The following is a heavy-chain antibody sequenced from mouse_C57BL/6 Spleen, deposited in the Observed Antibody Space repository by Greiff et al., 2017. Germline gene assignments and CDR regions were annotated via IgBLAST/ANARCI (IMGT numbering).Heavy chain of an antibody. CDR2: IDPETGGT. V-gene: IGHV1-15*01. CDR1: GYTFTDYE. Sequence: VQLQESGAELVRPGASVTLSCKASGYTFTDYEMHWVKQTPVHGLEWIGAIDPETGGTAYNQKFKGKAILTADKSSSTAYMELRSLTSEDSAVYYCTRSAYYYGSAYWGQGTLVTVSA. J-gene: IGHJ3*01. CDR3: TRSAYYYGSAY. D-gene: IGHD1-1*01.